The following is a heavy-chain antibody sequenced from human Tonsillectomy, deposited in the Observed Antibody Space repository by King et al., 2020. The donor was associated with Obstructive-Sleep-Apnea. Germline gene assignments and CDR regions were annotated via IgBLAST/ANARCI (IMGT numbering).Heavy chain of an antibody. V-gene: IGHV4-30-4*07. CDR1: GGSILSGGYS. Sequence: VQLQESGPGLAKPSQTLSLTCAVSGGSILSGGYSWSWIRQPPGKGLEWIAYIYYSGSTYYNPSLKSRVTISVDTSKNQFSLKLRSVTAADTAVYYCARATGDSWYFDPWGRGTLVTVSS. CDR2: IYYSGST. D-gene: IGHD7-27*01. CDR3: ARATGDSWYFDP. J-gene: IGHJ2*01.